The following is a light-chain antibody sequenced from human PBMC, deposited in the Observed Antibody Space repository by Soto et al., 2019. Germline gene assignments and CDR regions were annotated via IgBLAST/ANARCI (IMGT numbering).Light chain of an antibody. CDR2: LNSDGSH. J-gene: IGLJ3*02. CDR3: QTWGTGALWV. V-gene: IGLV4-69*01. Sequence: QPVLTQSPPAPASRGASVKLTCTLSSGHTSYAIAWHQQQPEKGPRYLMKLNSDGSHSKGDGILDRFSGSSSGAERYLTISSLQSEDEADYYCQTWGTGALWVFGGGTKLTVL. CDR1: SGHTSYA.